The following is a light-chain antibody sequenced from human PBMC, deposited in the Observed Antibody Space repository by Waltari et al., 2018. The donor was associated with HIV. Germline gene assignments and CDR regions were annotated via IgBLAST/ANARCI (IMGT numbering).Light chain of an antibody. Sequence: IVLTQSPGTLSLSPGERATISCRASQIVRRDYLAWYLQKPGQAPRLLISGASRRATGIPDRFSASGFATDFTLNISRPQPEDCAVYFCQQYGTSPHTFGQGTTLDI. V-gene: IGKV3-20*01. CDR3: QQYGTSPHT. CDR2: GAS. J-gene: IGKJ2*01. CDR1: QIVRRDY.